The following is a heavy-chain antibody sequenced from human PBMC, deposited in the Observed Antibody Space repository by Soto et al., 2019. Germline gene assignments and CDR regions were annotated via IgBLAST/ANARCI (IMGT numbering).Heavy chain of an antibody. Sequence: GESLKISCKGSGYSFTSYWIGWVRQMPGKGLEWMGIIYPGDSDTRYSPSFQGQVTTSADKSISTAYLQWSSLKASDTAMYYCARLGNWNYNYYYGMDVWGQGTTVTVSS. D-gene: IGHD1-1*01. CDR2: IYPGDSDT. V-gene: IGHV5-51*01. J-gene: IGHJ6*02. CDR3: ARLGNWNYNYYYGMDV. CDR1: GYSFTSYW.